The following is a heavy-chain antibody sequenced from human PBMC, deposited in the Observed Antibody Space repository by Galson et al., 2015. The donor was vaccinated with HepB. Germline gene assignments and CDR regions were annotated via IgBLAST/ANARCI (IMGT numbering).Heavy chain of an antibody. D-gene: IGHD3-22*01. Sequence: ETLSLTCTVSGGSINNRNYFWGWIRQPPGRGLEWIAYGFYSGTTYYNPSLESRVTISVDTSKNQFFLKLSSATAADTAVYYCARLSLVGYYDKSGYYDYWGQGTLVTVSS. V-gene: IGHV4-39*01. CDR2: GFYSGTT. CDR1: GGSINNRNYF. CDR3: ARLSLVGYYDKSGYYDY. J-gene: IGHJ4*02.